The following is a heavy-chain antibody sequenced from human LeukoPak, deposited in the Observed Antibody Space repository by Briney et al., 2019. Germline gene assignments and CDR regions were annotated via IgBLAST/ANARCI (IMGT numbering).Heavy chain of an antibody. V-gene: IGHV1-69*13. Sequence: GASVKVSCKASGGTFSSYAISWVRQAPGQGLEWMGGIIPIFGTPNYAQKFQGRVTITADESTSTAYMELSSLRSEDTAVYYCARPYDSSGYTYGMNVWGQGTTVTVSS. D-gene: IGHD3-22*01. CDR2: IIPIFGTP. CDR3: ARPYDSSGYTYGMNV. CDR1: GGTFSSYA. J-gene: IGHJ6*02.